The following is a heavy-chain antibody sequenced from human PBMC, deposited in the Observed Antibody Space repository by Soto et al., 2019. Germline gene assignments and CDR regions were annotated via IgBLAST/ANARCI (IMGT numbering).Heavy chain of an antibody. V-gene: IGHV3-21*06. CDR1: GFTFRNYN. Sequence: EVQLVESGGGLVKPGGSLRLFCTASGFTFRNYNMNWVRQAPGKGLEWVSSISTGGAYMFYADSVKGRFTISRDNAQNSLFRQIDSPRAKDTAVYYCARDIASPGGDYFDSWGQGTLVTVSS. J-gene: IGHJ4*02. D-gene: IGHD2-21*01. CDR3: ARDIASPGGDYFDS. CDR2: ISTGGAYM.